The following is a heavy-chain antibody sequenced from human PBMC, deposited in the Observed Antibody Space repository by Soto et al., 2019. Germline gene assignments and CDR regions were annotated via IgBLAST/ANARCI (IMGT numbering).Heavy chain of an antibody. V-gene: IGHV1-3*01. CDR2: INARTAQT. Sequence: APVKVSCKASGYTFSTHAMHWVRQAPGQSHAGMGRINARTAQTKKTHRCQDRVISTRDTCARRAYMELNNQRSEQTAVYSSARGKGTDDNCYHYGLDIWRRRTTVTISS. CDR3: ARGKGTDDNCYHYGLDI. D-gene: IGHD1-1*01. J-gene: IGHJ6*01. CDR1: GYTFSTHA.